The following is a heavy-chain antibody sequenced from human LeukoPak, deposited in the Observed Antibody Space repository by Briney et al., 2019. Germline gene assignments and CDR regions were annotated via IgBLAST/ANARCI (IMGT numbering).Heavy chain of an antibody. CDR2: IIPILGIT. D-gene: IGHD3-16*02. V-gene: IGHV1-69*04. CDR3: ATTRWLYPRRAYYYYYMDV. J-gene: IGHJ6*03. CDR1: GATFNNYA. Sequence: SVKVSCKASGATFNNYAISWVRQAPGQGLDWMGRIIPILGITNYAQMFQGRVTITADKSTSTAYMELSSLRSEDTAVYYCATTRWLYPRRAYYYYYMDVWGKGTTVTVSS.